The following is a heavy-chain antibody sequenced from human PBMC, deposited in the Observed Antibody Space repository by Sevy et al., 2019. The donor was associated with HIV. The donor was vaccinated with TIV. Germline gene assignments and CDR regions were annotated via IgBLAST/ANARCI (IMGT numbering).Heavy chain of an antibody. Sequence: GGSLRLSCAASGFTFSSYXXXXXXXAPGKGLEXXAVISYDGTNKYYADSVKGRFTFSRDNSKNTLYLQMNSLRAEDTAVYYCAKARLSSIAAAGTYYYYGMDVWGQGTTVTVSS. CDR3: AKARLSSIAAAGTYYYYGMDV. V-gene: IGHV3-30*18. CDR1: GFTFSSYX. J-gene: IGHJ6*02. D-gene: IGHD6-13*01. CDR2: ISYDGTNK.